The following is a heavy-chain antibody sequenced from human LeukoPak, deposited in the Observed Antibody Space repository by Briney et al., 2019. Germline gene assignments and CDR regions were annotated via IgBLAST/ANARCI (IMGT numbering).Heavy chain of an antibody. CDR3: ATGDTPMTWVRALGGGGFHDAFDI. J-gene: IGHJ3*02. Sequence: GESLKISCKGSGYSFTNYWIAWVRQMPGKGLEWMGIIFPGDSDSRYGPSFQRQVTISADKSVSTAYLQWSSLKASDTAMYYCATGDTPMTWVRALGGGGFHDAFDIWGQGTMVTVSS. V-gene: IGHV5-51*06. CDR2: IFPGDSDS. D-gene: IGHD5-18*01. CDR1: GYSFTNYW.